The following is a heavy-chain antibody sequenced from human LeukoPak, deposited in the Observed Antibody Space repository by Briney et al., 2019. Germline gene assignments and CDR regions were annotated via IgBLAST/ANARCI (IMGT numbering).Heavy chain of an antibody. D-gene: IGHD1-1*01. Sequence: SQTLSLTCAISGDSVSSNTAASNWIRQSPSRGLEWLGRTYYRSKWFNDYALSVKSRITINPDTSKNQVSLQLNSVTPEDTAVYYCTTEGTTGRIDYWGQGTLVTVSS. CDR1: GDSVSSNTAA. V-gene: IGHV6-1*01. J-gene: IGHJ4*02. CDR2: TYYRSKWFN. CDR3: TTEGTTGRIDY.